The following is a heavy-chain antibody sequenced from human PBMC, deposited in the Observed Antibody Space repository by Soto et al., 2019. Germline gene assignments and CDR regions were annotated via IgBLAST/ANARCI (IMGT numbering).Heavy chain of an antibody. V-gene: IGHV4-4*02. CDR1: GGSLTSNNW. J-gene: IGHJ4*02. CDR3: ASRDPGTSVDY. D-gene: IGHD1-7*01. Sequence: SETLSLTCAVSGGSLTSNNWWTWVRQPPGQGLEWIGEIYRTGSTNYNPSLKSRVTISLDKSENQLSLKVTSLTAADTAVYYCASRDPGTSVDYWGQGTLVTVSS. CDR2: IYRTGST.